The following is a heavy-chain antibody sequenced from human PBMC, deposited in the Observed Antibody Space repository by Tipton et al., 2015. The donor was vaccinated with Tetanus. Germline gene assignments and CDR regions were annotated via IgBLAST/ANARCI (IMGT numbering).Heavy chain of an antibody. CDR2: INPNSGGT. J-gene: IGHJ4*02. Sequence: QVQLVQSGAEVKKPGASVKVSCKASGYTFTGYYMHWVRQAPGQGLEWMGWINPNSGGTNYAQKFQGRVTMTRDTSISTAYMEVSRLRYDDTAVYYCGRASGYHYGSGSYYSGEDYWGQGTLVTVSS. D-gene: IGHD3-10*01. V-gene: IGHV1-2*02. CDR3: GRASGYHYGSGSYYSGEDY. CDR1: GYTFTGYY.